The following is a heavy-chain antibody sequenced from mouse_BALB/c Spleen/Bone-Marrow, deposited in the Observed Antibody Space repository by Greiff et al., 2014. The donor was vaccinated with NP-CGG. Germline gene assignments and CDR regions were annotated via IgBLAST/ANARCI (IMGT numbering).Heavy chain of an antibody. CDR2: IRNKANGYTT. D-gene: IGHD5-1*01. Sequence: EVKLVESGGGLVQPGGSLRLSCTTSGFTFTDYFMTWVRQPPGKALEWLGFIRNKANGYTTEYNPSVKGRFTISRDTSQGILYLKMNTLRAEDSAIYFCARDYSGYFDFWGQGTTLTVSS. J-gene: IGHJ2*01. V-gene: IGHV7-3*02. CDR3: ARDYSGYFDF. CDR1: GFTFTDYF.